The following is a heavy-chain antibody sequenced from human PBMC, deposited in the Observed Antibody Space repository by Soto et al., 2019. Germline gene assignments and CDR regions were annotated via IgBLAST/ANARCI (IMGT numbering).Heavy chain of an antibody. CDR2: INPSGGST. CDR1: GYTFTSYY. J-gene: IGHJ6*02. Sequence: ASVKVSCKASGYTFTSYYMHWVRQAPGQGLEWMGIINPSGGSTSYAQKFQGRVTMTRDTSTSTVYMELSSLRSEDTAVYYCARNSRVTYYDILTGENYYYYYGMDVWGQGTTVTSP. CDR3: ARNSRVTYYDILTGENYYYYYGMDV. D-gene: IGHD3-9*01. V-gene: IGHV1-46*01.